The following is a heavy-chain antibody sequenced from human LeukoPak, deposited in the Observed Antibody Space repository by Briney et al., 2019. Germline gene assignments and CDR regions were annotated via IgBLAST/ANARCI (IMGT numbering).Heavy chain of an antibody. D-gene: IGHD6-13*01. CDR2: ISTTSDYI. J-gene: IGHJ4*02. Sequence: GGSLSLSCPASGFTFIGYSMNWVRQAPGKGLEWVSSISTTSDYIHYADSLKGRVAISRDNAKNSLYLQMNSLRAEDTAIYYCARGGIYSQGFDYWGQGSLVTVSS. CDR1: GFTFIGYS. CDR3: ARGGIYSQGFDY. V-gene: IGHV3-21*01.